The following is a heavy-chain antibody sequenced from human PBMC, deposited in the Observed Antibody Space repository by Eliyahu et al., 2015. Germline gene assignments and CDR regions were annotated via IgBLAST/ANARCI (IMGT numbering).Heavy chain of an antibody. D-gene: IGHD6-19*01. CDR3: ARELGVAGTVGY. Sequence: QVQLVQSGAXVKKPGSXVKVSXKAXGGXFSSYAIXGVRQAPGQGLEWMGGIIPIFGTANYAQKFQGRVTITADESTSTAYMELSSLRSEDTAVYYCARELGVAGTVGYWGQGTLVTVSS. V-gene: IGHV1-69*01. CDR2: IIPIFGTA. J-gene: IGHJ4*02. CDR1: GGXFSSYA.